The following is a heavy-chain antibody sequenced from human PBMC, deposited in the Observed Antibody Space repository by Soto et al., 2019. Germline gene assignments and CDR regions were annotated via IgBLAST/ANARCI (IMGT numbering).Heavy chain of an antibody. CDR1: GYSFSSYW. CDR3: ASPDVDTAMALKSYYYGMDV. D-gene: IGHD5-18*01. Sequence: PGESLKISCKGSGYSFSSYWISWVRQMPGKGLEWMGRIDPSDSYTNYSPSFQGHVTISADKSISTAYLQWSSLKASDTAMYYCASPDVDTAMALKSYYYGMDVWGQGTTVTVSS. CDR2: IDPSDSYT. V-gene: IGHV5-10-1*01. J-gene: IGHJ6*02.